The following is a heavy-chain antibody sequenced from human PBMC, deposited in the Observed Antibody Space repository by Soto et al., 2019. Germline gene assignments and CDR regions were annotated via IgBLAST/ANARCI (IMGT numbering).Heavy chain of an antibody. Sequence: VQVVASGGGLVQPGRSLRLSCAVSGFRFEQYVMHWVRQAPGKGLECVSTVSPTGDTVAYADSVEGRFTVSRDNAKNSLYLQMNRLKGDDTAFYYCVKDAPNGSIDDWGQGTLVTVSS. V-gene: IGHV3-9*01. D-gene: IGHD3-10*01. CDR3: VKDAPNGSIDD. J-gene: IGHJ4*02. CDR2: VSPTGDTV. CDR1: GFRFEQYV.